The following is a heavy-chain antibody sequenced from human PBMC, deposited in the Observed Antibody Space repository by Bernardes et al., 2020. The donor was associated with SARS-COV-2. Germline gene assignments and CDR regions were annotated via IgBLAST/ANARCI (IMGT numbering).Heavy chain of an antibody. V-gene: IGHV3-23*01. CDR3: AKFLAGPSPHRTGATNYFDS. J-gene: IGHJ4*02. D-gene: IGHD1-26*01. CDR2: ISGSVGTT. CDR1: GFTFSSYA. Sequence: GGSLRLSCAASGFTFSSYAMNWVRQAPGKGLEWVSAISGSVGTTFYADSVKGRFTISRDNSKNTLYLQMNSLRAEDTAVYYCAKFLAGPSPHRTGATNYFDSWGQGTLVTVSS.